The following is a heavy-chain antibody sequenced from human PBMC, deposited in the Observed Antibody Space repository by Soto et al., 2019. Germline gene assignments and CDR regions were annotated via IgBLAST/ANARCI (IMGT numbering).Heavy chain of an antibody. CDR1: GYTFTSYA. CDR2: INAGNGDT. J-gene: IGHJ4*02. V-gene: IGHV1-3*01. D-gene: IGHD2-15*01. CDR3: ARWFCDGGSCSYFDS. Sequence: GASVKVSCKASGYTFTSYAMHWVRQAPGQRLEWMGWINAGNGDTKYSQKFQGRVTITRDTSASTAYMELSSLRSEDTAVYYCARWFCDGGSCSYFDSWGQGTLVTVSS.